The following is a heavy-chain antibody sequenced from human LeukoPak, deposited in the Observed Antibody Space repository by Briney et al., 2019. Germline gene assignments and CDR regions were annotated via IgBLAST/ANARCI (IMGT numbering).Heavy chain of an antibody. CDR1: GGSFSGYY. D-gene: IGHD3-22*01. V-gene: IGHV4-34*09. CDR3: ATNTGKYYYDSSGYYPGLGYFDL. CDR2: INHSGST. Sequence: PSETLSLTCAVYGGSFSGYYWSWIRQPPGKGLEWIGEINHSGSTNYNPSLKSRVTISVDTSKNQFSLKLSSVTAADTAVYYCATNTGKYYYDSSGYYPGLGYFDLWGRGTLVTVSS. J-gene: IGHJ2*01.